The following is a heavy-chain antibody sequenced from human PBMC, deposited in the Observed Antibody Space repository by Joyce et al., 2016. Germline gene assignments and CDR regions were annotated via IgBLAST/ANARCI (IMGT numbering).Heavy chain of an antibody. Sequence: QGHLVQSGGEVKRPGASVRVSCKASGYSFVSYGISWVRQAAGQGLEWRGWVSGYNGHKKNREKVKGRLSLTTDASSSTAYMELRSLRSDDTAVYFCARQEYDFWTGADPLDIWGQGTVVTVSS. CDR2: VSGYNGHK. D-gene: IGHD3-3*01. CDR3: ARQEYDFWTGADPLDI. CDR1: GYSFVSYG. J-gene: IGHJ3*02. V-gene: IGHV1-18*04.